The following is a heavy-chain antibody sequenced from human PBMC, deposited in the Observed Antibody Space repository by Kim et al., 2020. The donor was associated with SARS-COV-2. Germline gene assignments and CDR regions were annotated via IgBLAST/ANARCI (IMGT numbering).Heavy chain of an antibody. CDR2: IYPGDSDT. CDR3: ARRKGSYDILTGYRFDP. D-gene: IGHD3-9*01. CDR1: GYSFTSYW. Sequence: GESLKISCKGSGYSFTSYWIGWVHQMPGKGLEWMGIIYPGDSDTRYSPSFQGQVTISADKSISTAYLQWSSLKASDTAMYYCARRKGSYDILTGYRFDPWGQGTLVTVSS. J-gene: IGHJ5*02. V-gene: IGHV5-51*07.